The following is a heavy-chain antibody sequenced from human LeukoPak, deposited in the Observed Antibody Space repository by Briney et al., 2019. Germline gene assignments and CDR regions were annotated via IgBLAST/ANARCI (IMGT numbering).Heavy chain of an antibody. Sequence: SVKVSCKASGGTFNSYAISWVRQAPGQGLEWMGGIIPIFGTTNYARKFRGRVTLTADKSTRTAYMELSSLRSEDTAVYYRAKGLWSYYDISGYVDYWGQGTLVAVSS. J-gene: IGHJ4*02. V-gene: IGHV1-69*06. CDR2: IIPIFGTT. D-gene: IGHD3-22*01. CDR1: GGTFNSYA. CDR3: AKGLWSYYDISGYVDY.